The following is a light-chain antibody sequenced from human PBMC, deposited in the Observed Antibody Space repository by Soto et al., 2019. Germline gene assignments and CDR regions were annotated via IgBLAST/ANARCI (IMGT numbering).Light chain of an antibody. CDR3: GTWDNSLSAYV. CDR2: ENN. Sequence: QSVLTQPPSVSAAPGQKVTISCSGSSPNIGKNYVSWYQQLPGTAPKLLIYENNKRPSGIPDRFSGSKSGTSATLDITGLQTGDEADYYCGTWDNSLSAYVFGTGTKLTVL. J-gene: IGLJ1*01. V-gene: IGLV1-51*02. CDR1: SPNIGKNY.